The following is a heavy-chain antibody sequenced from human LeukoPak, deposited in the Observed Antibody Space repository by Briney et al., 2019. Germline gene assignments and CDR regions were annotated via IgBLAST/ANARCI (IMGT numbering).Heavy chain of an antibody. CDR2: INPNSGGT. D-gene: IGHD2-15*01. Sequence: ASVKVSCKTSKYTFTGYYMHWVRQAPGQGLEWMGWINPNSGGTNYAQKFQGRVTMTRDTSISTAYMELSRLRPDDTAVYYCARVVGYCSGGSCPGHDAFDIWGQGTMVTVSS. CDR3: ARVVGYCSGGSCPGHDAFDI. J-gene: IGHJ3*02. V-gene: IGHV1-2*02. CDR1: KYTFTGYY.